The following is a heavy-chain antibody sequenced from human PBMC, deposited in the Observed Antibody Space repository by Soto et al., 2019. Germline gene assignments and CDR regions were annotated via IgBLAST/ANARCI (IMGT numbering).Heavy chain of an antibody. V-gene: IGHV3-33*01. D-gene: IGHD2-15*01. Sequence: QVQLVESGGGVVQPGRSLRLSCAASGFTFSSYGMHWVRQAPGKGLEWVAVIWYDGSNKYYADSVKGRFTISRDNSKNTLYLQMNSLRAEDTAVYYCGREGTYCSGGSCYPHFDYWGQGTLVTVSS. J-gene: IGHJ4*02. CDR1: GFTFSSYG. CDR2: IWYDGSNK. CDR3: GREGTYCSGGSCYPHFDY.